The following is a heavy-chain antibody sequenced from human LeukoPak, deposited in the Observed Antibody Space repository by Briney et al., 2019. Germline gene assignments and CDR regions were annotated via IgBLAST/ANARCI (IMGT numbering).Heavy chain of an antibody. D-gene: IGHD2-15*01. Sequence: LSLTCTVSGGSISSYYWSWVRQAPGKGLEWVAVISYDGSNKYYADSVKGRFTISRDNSKNTLYLQMNSLRAEDTAVYYCARDFHCSGGSCYSGTRDYYYGMDVWGQGTTVTVSS. V-gene: IGHV3-30-3*01. CDR1: GGSISSYY. CDR2: ISYDGSNK. CDR3: ARDFHCSGGSCYSGTRDYYYGMDV. J-gene: IGHJ6*02.